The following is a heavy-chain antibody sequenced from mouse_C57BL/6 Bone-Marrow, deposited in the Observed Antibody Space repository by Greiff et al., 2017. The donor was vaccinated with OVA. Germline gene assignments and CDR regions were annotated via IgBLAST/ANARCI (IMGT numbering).Heavy chain of an antibody. J-gene: IGHJ1*03. V-gene: IGHV6-6*01. CDR3: TRSNYYGSSWYFDV. D-gene: IGHD1-1*01. CDR2: IRNKANNHAT. Sequence: EVKLVESGGGLVQPGGSMKLSCAASGFTFSDAWMDWVRQSPEKGLEWVAEIRNKANNHATYYAESVKGRFTISRYDSKSSVYLQMNSLRAEDTGIDCCTRSNYYGSSWYFDVWGTGTTVTVSS. CDR1: GFTFSDAW.